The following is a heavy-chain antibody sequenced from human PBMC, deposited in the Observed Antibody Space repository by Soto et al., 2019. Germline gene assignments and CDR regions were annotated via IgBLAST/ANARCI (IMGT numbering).Heavy chain of an antibody. CDR1: GFTFSVYA. Sequence: EVQLLESGGGFVQPGGSLRLSCAATGFTFSVYAMTWVRQAPGKGLGWVSAVTANGGSTYSADSVKGRFTISRDNSKNRLFLKMNSLRAEHTAVYYCESLGVGDWANYYYYYGMDVWGQGTTVTVSS. V-gene: IGHV3-23*01. CDR3: ESLGVGDWANYYYYYGMDV. CDR2: VTANGGST. J-gene: IGHJ6*02. D-gene: IGHD2-21*02.